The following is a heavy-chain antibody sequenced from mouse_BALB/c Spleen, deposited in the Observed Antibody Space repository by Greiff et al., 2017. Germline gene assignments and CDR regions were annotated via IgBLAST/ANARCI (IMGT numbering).Heavy chain of an antibody. Sequence: VKLMESGAELVRPGTSVKISCKASGYTFTNYWLGWVKQRPGHGLEWIGDIYPGGGYTNYNEKFKGKATLTADTSSSTAYMQLSSLTSEDSAVYFCARGYYGSSWFAYWGQGTLVTVSA. D-gene: IGHD1-1*01. V-gene: IGHV1-63*02. CDR3: ARGYYGSSWFAY. CDR2: IYPGGGYT. J-gene: IGHJ3*01. CDR1: GYTFTNYW.